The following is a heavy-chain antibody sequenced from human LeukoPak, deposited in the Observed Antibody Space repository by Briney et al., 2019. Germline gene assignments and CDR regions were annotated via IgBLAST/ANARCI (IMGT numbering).Heavy chain of an antibody. J-gene: IGHJ3*01. V-gene: IGHV3-23*01. CDR2: ISGSGGST. CDR3: AKIFAPYHYDISGYWNYGFDL. CDR1: GFTFSSYA. D-gene: IGHD3-22*01. Sequence: PGGSLRLSCAASGFTFSSYAMSWVRQAPGKGLEWVSAISGSGGSTYYADSVKGRFTISRDNSKNTLYLQMNSLRAEDTAVYYCAKIFAPYHYDISGYWNYGFDLWGQGTMVTVSS.